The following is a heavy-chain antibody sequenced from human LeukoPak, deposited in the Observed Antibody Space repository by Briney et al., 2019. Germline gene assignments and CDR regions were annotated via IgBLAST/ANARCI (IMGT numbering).Heavy chain of an antibody. D-gene: IGHD3-3*01. V-gene: IGHV2-5*01. CDR3: AHNKPYYDFWSGYYLGAFDI. J-gene: IGHJ3*02. CDR1: GFSLSTSGVG. CDR2: IYWNDDK. Sequence: SGPTLVNPTQTLTLTRTFSGFSLSTSGVGVGWIRQPPGKALEWLALIYWNDDKRYSPSLKSRLTITKDTSKNQVVLTMTNMDPVDTATYYCAHNKPYYDFWSGYYLGAFDIWGQGTMVTVSS.